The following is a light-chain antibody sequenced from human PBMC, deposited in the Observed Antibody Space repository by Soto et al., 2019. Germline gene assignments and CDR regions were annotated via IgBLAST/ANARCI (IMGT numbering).Light chain of an antibody. CDR3: HQYGDAPYT. CDR1: QTSSMS. Sequence: DIQMTQCPPTLSGSLGDRDTIPCRASQTSSMSLAWYQQKPGKAPRLLIYKASTLKSGVPSRFSGSGSGTEFTLTISSLQSEDFAVYYCHQYGDAPYTFGQGTKVDIK. J-gene: IGKJ2*01. CDR2: KAS. V-gene: IGKV1-5*03.